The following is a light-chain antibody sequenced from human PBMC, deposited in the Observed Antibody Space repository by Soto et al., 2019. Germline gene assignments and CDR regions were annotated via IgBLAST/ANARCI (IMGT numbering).Light chain of an antibody. Sequence: EIVLTQSPGTLSLSPGERATLSCRASQSVSSNYLAWYQQKLGQAPRLLIYGASSRATGIPDRFSGSGSGTDFTLTISRLEPEDFAVYYCQQYGSSPRTFGQGTRLEIK. CDR1: QSVSSNY. J-gene: IGKJ5*01. CDR3: QQYGSSPRT. V-gene: IGKV3-20*01. CDR2: GAS.